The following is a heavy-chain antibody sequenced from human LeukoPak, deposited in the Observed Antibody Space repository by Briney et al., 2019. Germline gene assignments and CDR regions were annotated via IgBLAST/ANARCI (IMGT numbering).Heavy chain of an antibody. D-gene: IGHD6-19*01. CDR3: ASCIAVAGYAFDI. J-gene: IGHJ3*02. Sequence: SETLSLTCTVSGGSISSYYWSWIRQPPGKGLEWIGYIYYSGSTNYNPSLKSRVTISVDTSKNQFSLKLSSVTAADTAVYYCASCIAVAGYAFDIWGQGTMVTVSS. CDR2: IYYSGST. V-gene: IGHV4-59*01. CDR1: GGSISSYY.